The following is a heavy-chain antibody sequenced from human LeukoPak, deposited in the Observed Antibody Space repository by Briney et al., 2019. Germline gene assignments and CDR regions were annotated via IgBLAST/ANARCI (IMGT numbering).Heavy chain of an antibody. V-gene: IGHV3-66*01. J-gene: IGHJ4*02. CDR2: IYSGGST. CDR3: ASPYYYDSSGYYFDY. Sequence: QTGGSLRLSCAASGFTVSSNYMSWVRQAPGKGLEWVSVIYSGGSTCYADSVKGRFTISRDNSKNTLYLQMNSLRAEDTAVYYCASPYYYDSSGYYFDYWGQGTLVTVSS. D-gene: IGHD3-22*01. CDR1: GFTVSSNY.